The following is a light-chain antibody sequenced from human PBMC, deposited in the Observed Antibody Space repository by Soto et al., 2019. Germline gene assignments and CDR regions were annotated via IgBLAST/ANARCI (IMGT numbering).Light chain of an antibody. CDR3: QRYNNWPFT. Sequence: MTQFPATLSVSPGDRATLSCSTSQSVGVNLAWYQQKPGHSPRLLIYGTSIRATGIPARFSGSGSGTEFTLTISTLQSEDFAVYYCQRYNNWPFTFGPGTKVDVK. V-gene: IGKV3-15*01. CDR2: GTS. J-gene: IGKJ3*01. CDR1: QSVGVN.